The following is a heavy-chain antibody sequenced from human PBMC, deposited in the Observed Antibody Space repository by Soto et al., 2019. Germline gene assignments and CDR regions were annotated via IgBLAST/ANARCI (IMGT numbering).Heavy chain of an antibody. Sequence: GEALKISRKASGYTSSVYCIGGVRQMPGKGLEWMVNIYPDDSDTSNNPTFDGRVTVSADNSSITAYLQWSSPKASDTAIYHCFRQRCGAARVLIASWAQGTPDPVSS. CDR1: GYTSSVYC. V-gene: IGHV5-51*01. CDR2: IYPDDSDT. CDR3: FRQRCGAARVLIAS. J-gene: IGHJ1*01. D-gene: IGHD6-6*01.